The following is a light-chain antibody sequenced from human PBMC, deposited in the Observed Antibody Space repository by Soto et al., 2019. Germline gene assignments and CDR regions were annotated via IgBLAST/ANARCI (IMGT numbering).Light chain of an antibody. CDR3: QNRIRWQVA. Sequence: EIVLTQSPATLSLSPGERATLSCRASQSVDTYIAWYQHRPGQAPRLLIYDASNRATGISARFSGSGFGTDFTRAISSLEPVDSAVYYCQNRIRWQVAFGGGTKVDIK. J-gene: IGKJ4*01. V-gene: IGKV3-11*01. CDR1: QSVDTY. CDR2: DAS.